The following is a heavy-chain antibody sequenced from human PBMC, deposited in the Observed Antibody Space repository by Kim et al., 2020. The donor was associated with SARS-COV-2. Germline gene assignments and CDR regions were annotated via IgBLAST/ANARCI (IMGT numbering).Heavy chain of an antibody. V-gene: IGHV3-53*01. D-gene: IGHD1-26*01. CDR3: ASWQNGSGRDY. Sequence: YADAVKGRFTASQDNSKNTLYLQMSRRRGEDTAVCYCASWQNGSGRDYWGQGTLVTVSS. J-gene: IGHJ4*02.